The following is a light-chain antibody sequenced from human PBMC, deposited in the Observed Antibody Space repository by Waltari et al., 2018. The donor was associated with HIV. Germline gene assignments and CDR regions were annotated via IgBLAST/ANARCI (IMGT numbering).Light chain of an antibody. Sequence: EVVLTQAPSTLSVSLGEGASLSCRARQNITNKLGWYQQKAGQAPRLLIYDASRRATAIPDRFSGSGSGTECNLTISRLVFEDVAVYVCQQYKYWPETFGQGTKVEIK. J-gene: IGKJ1*01. CDR3: QQYKYWPET. V-gene: IGKV3D-15*01. CDR1: QNITNK. CDR2: DAS.